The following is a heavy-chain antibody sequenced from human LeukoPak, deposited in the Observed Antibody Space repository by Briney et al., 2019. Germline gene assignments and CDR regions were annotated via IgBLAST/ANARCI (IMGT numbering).Heavy chain of an antibody. Sequence: GGSLRLSCAASGFTFDDYAMHWVRQAPGKGLEWVSGISWNSGSIGYADSVKGRFTISRDNAKNSLYLQMNSLKAEDTALYYCTKGYCISTSCYDDYWGQGTLVTVSS. V-gene: IGHV3-9*01. CDR2: ISWNSGSI. CDR3: TKGYCISTSCYDDY. CDR1: GFTFDDYA. D-gene: IGHD2-2*01. J-gene: IGHJ4*02.